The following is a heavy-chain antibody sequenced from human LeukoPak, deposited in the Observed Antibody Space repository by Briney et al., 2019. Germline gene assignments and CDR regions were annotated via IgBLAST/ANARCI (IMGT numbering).Heavy chain of an antibody. J-gene: IGHJ4*02. V-gene: IGHV4-34*01. Sequence: SETLSLTCAVYGGSFSGYYWSWIRQPPGKGLEWIGEINHSGSTNYNPSLKSRVTISVDTSKNQFSLKLSSVTAADTAVYYCARGPNYGGNSKDFDYWGQGILVTVSS. CDR3: ARGPNYGGNSKDFDY. CDR2: INHSGST. CDR1: GGSFSGYY. D-gene: IGHD4-23*01.